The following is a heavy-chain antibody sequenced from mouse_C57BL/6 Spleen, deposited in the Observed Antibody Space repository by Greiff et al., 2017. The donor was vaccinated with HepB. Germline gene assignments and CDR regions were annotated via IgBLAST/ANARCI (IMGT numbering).Heavy chain of an antibody. V-gene: IGHV1-42*01. J-gene: IGHJ3*01. CDR1: GYSFTGYY. CDR3: ARASAWFAY. CDR2: INPSTGGT. Sequence: EVQRVESGPELVKPGASVKISCKASGYSFTGYYMNWVKQSPEKSLEWIGEINPSTGGTTYNQKFKAKATLTVDKSSSTAYMQLKSLTSEDSAVYYCARASAWFAYWGQGTLVTVSA.